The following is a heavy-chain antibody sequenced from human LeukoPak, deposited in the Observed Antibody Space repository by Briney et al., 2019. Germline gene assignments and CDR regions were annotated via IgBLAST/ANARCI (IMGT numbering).Heavy chain of an antibody. V-gene: IGHV3-66*01. CDR1: EFSVGSNY. D-gene: IGHD5-18*01. CDR2: IYSGGST. J-gene: IGHJ4*02. Sequence: GGSLRLSCAASEFSVGSNYMTWVRQAPGKGLEWVSLIYSGGSTYYADSVKGRFTISRDNSKNTLFLQMHSLRVEDTAMYYCAKDFFRDTTLGTYFDFWGQGTLVTVSS. CDR3: AKDFFRDTTLGTYFDF.